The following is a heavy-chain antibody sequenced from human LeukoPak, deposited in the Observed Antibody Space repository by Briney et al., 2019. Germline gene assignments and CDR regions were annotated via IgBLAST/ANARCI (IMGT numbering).Heavy chain of an antibody. J-gene: IGHJ5*02. D-gene: IGHD4-17*01. Sequence: PGGSLTLSCAASGFTFSNYWMHWVRQAPGKGLEWVSRISSDGITTYADFVKGRFTISRDNAKNTVFLQMNSLRVEDTAVYYCARDYGDYYNWFDPWGQGTLVTVSS. CDR2: ISSDGIT. CDR3: ARDYGDYYNWFDP. CDR1: GFTFSNYW. V-gene: IGHV3-74*03.